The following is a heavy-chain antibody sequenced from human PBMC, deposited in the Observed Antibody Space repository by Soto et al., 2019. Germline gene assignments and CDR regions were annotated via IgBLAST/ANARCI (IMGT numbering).Heavy chain of an antibody. V-gene: IGHV1-69*02. Sequence: SVKVSCKASGGTFSSYTISWVRQAPGQGLEWMGRIIPILGIANYAQKFQGRVTITADKSTSTAYMELSSLRSEDTAVYYCASLLRPGSDYYYYMDVWGKGTTVTVS. J-gene: IGHJ6*03. CDR3: ASLLRPGSDYYYYMDV. CDR2: IIPILGIA. CDR1: GGTFSSYT. D-gene: IGHD3-10*01.